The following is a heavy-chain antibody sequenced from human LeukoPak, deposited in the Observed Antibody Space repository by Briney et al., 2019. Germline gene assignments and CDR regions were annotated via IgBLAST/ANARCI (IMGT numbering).Heavy chain of an antibody. V-gene: IGHV3-43*01. J-gene: IGHJ4*02. CDR1: GFTFDDYT. CDR2: ISWDGVTT. CDR3: ARDKTGTGIDY. Sequence: GGSLRLSCAASGFTFDDYTMHWVRQAPGKGLEWVSLISWDGVTTYYAHSVKGRFTISRDSSKNSLFLQMNSLRTEDTALYYCARDKTGTGIDYWGQGTLVTVSS. D-gene: IGHD1-7*01.